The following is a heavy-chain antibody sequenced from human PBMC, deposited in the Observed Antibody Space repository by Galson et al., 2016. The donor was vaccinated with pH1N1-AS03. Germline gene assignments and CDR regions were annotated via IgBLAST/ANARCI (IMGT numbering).Heavy chain of an antibody. D-gene: IGHD2-15*01. J-gene: IGHJ4*02. CDR2: ISGSSSYI. V-gene: IGHV3-21*01. CDR3: ARDSEEYCSGGSCGRFDY. CDR1: GFTFSHYS. Sequence: SLRLSCAASGFTFSHYSMNWVRQAPGKGLEWVSSISGSSSYIYYADSVKGRFTISRGNAGKSLCLAMDSLRADDTAVYYCARDSEEYCSGGSCGRFDYWGQGILVTVSS.